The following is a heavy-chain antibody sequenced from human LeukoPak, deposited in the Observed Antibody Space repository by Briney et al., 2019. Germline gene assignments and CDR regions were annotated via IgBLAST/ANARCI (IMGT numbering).Heavy chain of an antibody. CDR2: INHSGST. V-gene: IGHV4-34*01. Sequence: KTSETLSLTCTVSGGSISTYYWSWIRQPPGKGLEWIGEINHSGSTNYNPSLKSRVTISVDTSKNQFSLKLSSVTAADTAVYYCARYSSSWYNYYYYYGMDVWGQGTTVTVSS. J-gene: IGHJ6*02. CDR1: GGSISTYY. CDR3: ARYSSSWYNYYYYYGMDV. D-gene: IGHD6-13*01.